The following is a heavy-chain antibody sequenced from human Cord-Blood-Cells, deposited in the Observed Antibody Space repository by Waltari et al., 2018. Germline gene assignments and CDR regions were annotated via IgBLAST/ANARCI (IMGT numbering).Heavy chain of an antibody. J-gene: IGHJ5*02. CDR1: GGSFRGYY. Sequence: QVQLQQWGAGLLKPSETLSLTCAVYGGSFRGYYWSWIRHPPGKGLEWIGEINHRGSTNYNPSLKRRVTISVDTSKNQFSLKLSSVTAADTAVYYCARGEKMTTVTTSYNWFDPWGQGTLVTVSS. CDR2: INHRGST. D-gene: IGHD4-17*01. CDR3: ARGEKMTTVTTSYNWFDP. V-gene: IGHV4-34*01.